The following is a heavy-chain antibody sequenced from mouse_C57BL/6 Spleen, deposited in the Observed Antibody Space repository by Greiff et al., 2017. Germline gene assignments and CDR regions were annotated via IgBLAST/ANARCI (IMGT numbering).Heavy chain of an antibody. J-gene: IGHJ1*03. CDR1: GYTFTSYW. Sequence: VQLQQPGAELVKPGASVKMSCKASGYTFTSYWITWVKQRPGQGLEWIGDIYPGSGSTNYNEKFKSKATLTVDTSSSTAYMQLSSLTSEDSAVYYCARTTTVVGNFDVWSTGTTVPVSS. CDR3: ARTTTVVGNFDV. V-gene: IGHV1-55*01. D-gene: IGHD1-1*01. CDR2: IYPGSGST.